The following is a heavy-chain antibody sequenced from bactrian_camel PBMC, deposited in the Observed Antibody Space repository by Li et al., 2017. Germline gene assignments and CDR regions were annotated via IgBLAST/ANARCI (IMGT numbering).Heavy chain of an antibody. CDR1: GSTSRMR. V-gene: IGHV3S53*01. CDR2: IAGDGRT. J-gene: IGHJ6*01. D-gene: IGHD3*01. Sequence: HVQLVESGGGSVQAGGSLRLSCSITGSTSRMRMAWFRRLPGQGREGVAAIAGDGRTNYADSVKGRFTISRDDAKNTLYLQLNSLKIEDTAMYYCALTSIGTSSRDGVREVVTGARGPRSPSP. CDR3: ALTSIGTSSRDGVREVVT.